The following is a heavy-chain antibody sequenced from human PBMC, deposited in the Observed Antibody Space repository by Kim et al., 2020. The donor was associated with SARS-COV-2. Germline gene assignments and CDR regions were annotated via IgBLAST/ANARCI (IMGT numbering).Heavy chain of an antibody. V-gene: IGHV4-59*08. CDR3: TTYDTSWSHFHY. CDR1: GGSINSY. D-gene: IGHD2-2*01. Sequence: SETLSLICTVSGGSINSYWSWIRQPPGKGLEWIGYIYYRGNTEYNPSLKSRVTISVDTSKSQFSLRLSSVTAADTAVYYCTTYDTSWSHFHYWGQGTRAT. CDR2: IYYRGNT. J-gene: IGHJ4*02.